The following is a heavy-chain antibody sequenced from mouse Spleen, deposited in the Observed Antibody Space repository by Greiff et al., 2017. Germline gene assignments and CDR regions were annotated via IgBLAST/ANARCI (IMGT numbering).Heavy chain of an antibody. CDR1: GYSFTGYY. CDR3: ARSSMISYAMDY. V-gene: IGHV1-42*01. Sequence: VQLQQSGPELVKPGASVKISCKASGYSFTGYYMNWVKQSPEKSLEWIGEINPSTGGTTYNQKFKAKATLTVDKSSSTAYMQLKSLTSEDSAVYYCARSSMISYAMDYWGQGTSVTVSS. CDR2: INPSTGGT. D-gene: IGHD2-3*01. J-gene: IGHJ4*01.